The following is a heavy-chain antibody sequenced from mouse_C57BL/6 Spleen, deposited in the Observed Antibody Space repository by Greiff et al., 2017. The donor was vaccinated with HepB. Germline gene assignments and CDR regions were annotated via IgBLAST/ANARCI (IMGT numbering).Heavy chain of an antibody. Sequence: QVQLQQSGAELVRPGASVKLSCKASGYTFTDYYINWVKQRPGQGLEWIARIYPGSGNTYYNEKFKGKATLTAEKSSSTAYMQLSSLTSEDSAVYFCAREGLTMVTTRGFYAMDYWGQGTSVTVSS. CDR2: IYPGSGNT. D-gene: IGHD2-2*01. V-gene: IGHV1-76*01. CDR3: AREGLTMVTTRGFYAMDY. CDR1: GYTFTDYY. J-gene: IGHJ4*01.